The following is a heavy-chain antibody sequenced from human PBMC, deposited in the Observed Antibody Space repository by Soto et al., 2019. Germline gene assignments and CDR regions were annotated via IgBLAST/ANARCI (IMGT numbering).Heavy chain of an antibody. Sequence: QVQLVESGGGLVKPGGSLRLSCAASGFTISDSFMSCSRQTPGKGLEWLSSISGRDVNIYSADSVRGRFTISRDNAKNSVYLQMNSLRAEDTAVYYCAGDQGPNYMAVWGKGTTVTVS. CDR3: AGDQGPNYMAV. J-gene: IGHJ6*03. CDR2: ISGRDVNI. CDR1: GFTISDSF. V-gene: IGHV3-11*01.